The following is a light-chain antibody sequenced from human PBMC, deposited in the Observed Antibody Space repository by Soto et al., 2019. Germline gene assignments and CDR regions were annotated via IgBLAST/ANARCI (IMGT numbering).Light chain of an antibody. V-gene: IGKV1-5*03. CDR3: QQYKTYSRT. CDR2: DGS. Sequence: DIQMTQSPSTLSASVGDRVTISCRASQSVNTWLAWYQQKPGEAPKLLIYDGSTLTRGVPSRFSGSGSGTEFTLTISSLPPGDFATFYCQQYKTYSRTFGQGTKVEVK. J-gene: IGKJ1*01. CDR1: QSVNTW.